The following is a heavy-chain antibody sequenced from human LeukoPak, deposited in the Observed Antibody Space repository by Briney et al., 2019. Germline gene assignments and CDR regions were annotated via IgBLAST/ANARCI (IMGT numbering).Heavy chain of an antibody. Sequence: ASVKVSCKASGYTFTSNYIHWVRQAPGQGLEWMGRINPNSGGTNYAQKFQGRVTMTRDTSISTAYMELSRLRSDDTAVYYCARADCSSTSCYLSFDYWGQGTLVTVSS. CDR2: INPNSGGT. CDR1: GYTFTSNY. J-gene: IGHJ4*02. CDR3: ARADCSSTSCYLSFDY. V-gene: IGHV1-2*06. D-gene: IGHD2-2*01.